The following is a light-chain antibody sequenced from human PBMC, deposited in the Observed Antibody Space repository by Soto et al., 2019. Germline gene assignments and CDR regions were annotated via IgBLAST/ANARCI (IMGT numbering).Light chain of an antibody. CDR2: DVT. J-gene: IGLJ3*02. V-gene: IGLV2-8*01. CDR1: SRDVGTHGY. CDR3: MCYAGGNNWV. Sequence: QSALTQPPSSSGSPVQSVTISCTGTSRDVGTHGYVSWYHQHAGKAPKLMIYDVTKRPSGVPDRFSGSKSANTASLTVSGLQAEDEADYYCMCYAGGNNWVFGGGTKLTV.